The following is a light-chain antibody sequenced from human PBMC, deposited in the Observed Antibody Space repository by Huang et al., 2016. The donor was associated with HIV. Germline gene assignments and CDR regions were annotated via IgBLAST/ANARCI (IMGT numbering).Light chain of an antibody. CDR1: HDISNY. CDR3: QQHNAYPPYT. Sequence: IQLTQSPSSLSASVGDRVTITCRASHDISNYLAWYQQKPGKAPKLLIFAASTLQSGVPSRLSGSGSRTEFTLIISSLQPEDVATYYCQQHNAYPPYTFGQGTKVEIK. J-gene: IGKJ2*01. CDR2: AAS. V-gene: IGKV1-9*01.